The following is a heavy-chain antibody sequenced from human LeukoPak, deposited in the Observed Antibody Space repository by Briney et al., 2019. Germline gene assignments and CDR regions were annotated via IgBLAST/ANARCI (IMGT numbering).Heavy chain of an antibody. V-gene: IGHV4-59*01. Sequence: SETLSLTCTVSGGSISSYYWNWIRQSPGKALEWIGNVYYNGKTKYNPSLRSRVTISLEKSKTQFSLNMTYLTAAATAVYYGARDRAIGYSHPSIYFDPWGQGTLVTVSS. J-gene: IGHJ5*02. CDR2: VYYNGKT. CDR3: ARDRAIGYSHPSIYFDP. D-gene: IGHD2-15*01. CDR1: GGSISSYY.